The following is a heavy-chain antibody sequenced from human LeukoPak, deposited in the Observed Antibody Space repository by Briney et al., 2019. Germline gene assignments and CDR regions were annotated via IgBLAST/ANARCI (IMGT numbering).Heavy chain of an antibody. CDR1: GFTFSSYS. CDR2: MSSSGDTI. D-gene: IGHD3-22*01. V-gene: IGHV3-48*01. Sequence: GGSLRLSCAASGFTFSSYSMNWVRQAPGKGLEWLSYMSSSGDTIYYADSVKGRFTISRDNAKNSLLLQMNSLRVEDTAVYYCERGSPYYYDISGYIDYWGQGTLVTVSS. CDR3: ERGSPYYYDISGYIDY. J-gene: IGHJ4*02.